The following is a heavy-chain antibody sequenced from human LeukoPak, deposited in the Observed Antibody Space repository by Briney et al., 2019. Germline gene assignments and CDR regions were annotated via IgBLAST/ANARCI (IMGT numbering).Heavy chain of an antibody. D-gene: IGHD6-19*01. CDR1: GGSFSGYH. J-gene: IGHJ4*02. CDR3: ARQHVSSGWPFDY. Sequence: KASGTLSLTCSVYGGSFSGYHWSWTRQPPGKGLEWIGEFNHSGSTNYNPSLKSRVTISVDTSRNQLSLKVSSVTAADTAVYYCARQHVSSGWPFDYWGQGTLVTVSS. V-gene: IGHV4-34*01. CDR2: FNHSGST.